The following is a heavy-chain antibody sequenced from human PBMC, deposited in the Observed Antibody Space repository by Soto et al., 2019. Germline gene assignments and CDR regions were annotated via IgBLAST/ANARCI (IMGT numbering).Heavy chain of an antibody. V-gene: IGHV4-34*01. J-gene: IGHJ4*02. Sequence: NPSETLSLTCAVYGGSFSGYYWSWIRQPPGKGLEWIGEINHSGSTNYNPSLKSRVTISVDTSKNQFSLKLSSVTAADTAVYYCARGFGGTTGYWGQGTLVTVSS. CDR2: INHSGST. D-gene: IGHD1-1*01. CDR3: ARGFGGTTGY. CDR1: GGSFSGYY.